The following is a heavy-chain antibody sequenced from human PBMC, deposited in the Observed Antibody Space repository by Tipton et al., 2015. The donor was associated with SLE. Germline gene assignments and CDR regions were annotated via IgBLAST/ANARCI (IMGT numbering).Heavy chain of an antibody. D-gene: IGHD1-26*01. Sequence: TLSLTCTVSGDPISTDNYYWGWTRQPAGKALEWIGHIYFSGQTYYNPSLKSRVTISVDTSKNQFSLKLNSVTATDAAVYYCARASFIVGSTTFWFDPWGQGALVIVSS. J-gene: IGHJ5*02. V-gene: IGHV4-61*09. CDR1: GDPISTDNYY. CDR2: IYFSGQT. CDR3: ARASFIVGSTTFWFDP.